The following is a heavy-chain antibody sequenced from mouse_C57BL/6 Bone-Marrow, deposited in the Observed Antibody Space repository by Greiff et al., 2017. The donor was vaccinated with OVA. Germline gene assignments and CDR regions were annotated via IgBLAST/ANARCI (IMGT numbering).Heavy chain of an antibody. J-gene: IGHJ3*01. D-gene: IGHD5-1*01. CDR3: ARYEYAPFAY. CDR2: INPYNGGT. Sequence: VQLQQSGPVLVKPGASVKMSCKASGYTFTDYYMNWVKQSHGKSLEWIGVINPYNGGTSYNQKFKGKATLTVEKSSSTAYMELNSLTSEDSAVYYCARYEYAPFAYWGQGTLVTVSA. CDR1: GYTFTDYY. V-gene: IGHV1-19*01.